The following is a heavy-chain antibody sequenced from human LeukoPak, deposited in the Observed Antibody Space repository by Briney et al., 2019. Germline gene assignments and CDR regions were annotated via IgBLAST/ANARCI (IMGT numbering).Heavy chain of an antibody. J-gene: IGHJ4*02. D-gene: IGHD3-10*01. CDR2: IFSNGST. Sequence: TSETLSLTCTVSGGSISSYYWNWIRQSPGKGLEWIGYIFSNGSTYYNPTLKSRVTISADTSKNQFSLRLNSVTAADTAVYYCAREDGSGTYYRDYWGQGTLVTVSS. CDR3: AREDGSGTYYRDY. CDR1: GGSISSYY. V-gene: IGHV4-59*12.